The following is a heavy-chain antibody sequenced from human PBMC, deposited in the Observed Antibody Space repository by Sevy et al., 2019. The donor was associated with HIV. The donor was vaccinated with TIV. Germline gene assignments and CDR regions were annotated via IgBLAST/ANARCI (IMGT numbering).Heavy chain of an antibody. Sequence: SETLSLTCPVSGGSISSSSYYWGWIRQPPGKGLEWIGSIFYSGSNYYNPSLKSRVPISVDTSKNQFSLKLNSVTAADTAVYYCARHAHITMRVTWGQGTLVTVSS. D-gene: IGHD3-22*01. CDR2: IFYSGSN. CDR1: GGSISSSSYY. V-gene: IGHV4-39*01. CDR3: ARHAHITMRVT. J-gene: IGHJ5*02.